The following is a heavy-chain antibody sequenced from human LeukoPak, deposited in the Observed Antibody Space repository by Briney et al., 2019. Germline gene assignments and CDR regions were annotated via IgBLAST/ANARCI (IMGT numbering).Heavy chain of an antibody. CDR1: GGSISSSSYY. D-gene: IGHD3-16*01. V-gene: IGHV4-39*07. Sequence: SETLSLTCTVSGGSISSSSYYWGWIRQPPGKGLEWIGSIYYSGSTYYNPSLKSRVTISVGTSKNQFSLKLSSVTAADTAVYYCRTVAHDYYYYYYGMDVWGQGTTVTVSS. CDR3: RTVAHDYYYYYYGMDV. J-gene: IGHJ6*02. CDR2: IYYSGST.